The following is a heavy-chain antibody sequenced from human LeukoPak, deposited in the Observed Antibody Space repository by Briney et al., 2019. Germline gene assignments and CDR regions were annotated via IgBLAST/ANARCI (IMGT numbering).Heavy chain of an antibody. CDR3: ASDLKWELLQPFDY. CDR1: GFTFSSYA. Sequence: GGSLRLSCAASGFTFSSYAMRWVRQAPGKGLVWVSAISGSGGSTYYADSVKGRFTISRDNAKNTLYLQMNSLRAEDTAAYYCASDLKWELLQPFDYWGQGTLVTVSS. CDR2: ISGSGGST. J-gene: IGHJ4*02. V-gene: IGHV3-23*01. D-gene: IGHD1-26*01.